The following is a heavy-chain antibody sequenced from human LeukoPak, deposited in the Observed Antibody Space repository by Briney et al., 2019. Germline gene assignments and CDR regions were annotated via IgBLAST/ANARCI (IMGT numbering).Heavy chain of an antibody. CDR1: GGSISSYY. D-gene: IGHD2-21*02. CDR3: ARRVAVTARYYFDY. J-gene: IGHJ4*02. Sequence: SETLSLTCTVSGGSISSYYWSWIRQPPGKGLEWIGYIYYSGSPNYNPSLKSRVTISVDTSKNQFSLKLSSVTAADTAVYYCARRVAVTARYYFDYWGQGTLVTVSS. CDR2: IYYSGSP. V-gene: IGHV4-59*08.